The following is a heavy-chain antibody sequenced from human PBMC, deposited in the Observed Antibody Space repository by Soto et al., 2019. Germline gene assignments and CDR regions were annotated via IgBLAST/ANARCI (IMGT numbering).Heavy chain of an antibody. J-gene: IGHJ4*02. Sequence: QMQLVQSGPEVKKPGTSVKVSCKASGFTFTSSAVQWVRQARGQRLEWIGWIVVGSGHTNYAQKFQERVTITRDMXXRTAYMELSSLRSEDTAVYYCAADGEMATTYYFDYWGQGTLVTVSS. D-gene: IGHD5-12*01. CDR1: GFTFTSSA. CDR2: IVVGSGHT. CDR3: AADGEMATTYYFDY. V-gene: IGHV1-58*01.